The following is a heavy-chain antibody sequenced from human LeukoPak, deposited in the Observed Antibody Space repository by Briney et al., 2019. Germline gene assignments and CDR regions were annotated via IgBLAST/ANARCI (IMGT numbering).Heavy chain of an antibody. D-gene: IGHD4-17*01. V-gene: IGHV1-69*13. CDR2: IIPIFGTA. CDR3: ASYPLYGDLPYFDY. CDR1: GGTFSSYA. Sequence: SVKVSCKASGGTFSSYAISWVRQAPGQGLEWMGGIIPIFGTANYAQKFQGRVTITADESTSTAYMELSSLRSEDTAVYYCASYPLYGDLPYFDYWGQGTLVTVSS. J-gene: IGHJ4*02.